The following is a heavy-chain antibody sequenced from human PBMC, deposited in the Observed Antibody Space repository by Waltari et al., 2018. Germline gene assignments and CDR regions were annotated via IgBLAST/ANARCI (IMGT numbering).Heavy chain of an antibody. CDR2: IFPIGGET. J-gene: IGHJ3*01. Sequence: QGQLLQSGAEVKTPGSSVKVSCRASGGTFSTFEIAWVRQAPGQGLQWMGGIFPIGGETKYAQKFRGRVTITADEYASSIYLEVRRLTSEDTAVYYCARDSYNIPAKSDDGFDLWGQGTMVTVSS. CDR3: ARDSYNIPAKSDDGFDL. D-gene: IGHD2-2*01. V-gene: IGHV1-69*13. CDR1: GGTFSTFE.